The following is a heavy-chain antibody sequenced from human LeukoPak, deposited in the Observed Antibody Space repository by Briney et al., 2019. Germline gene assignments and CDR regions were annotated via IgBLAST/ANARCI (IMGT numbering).Heavy chain of an antibody. J-gene: IGHJ3*01. CDR3: GERRGGDAWACDF. CDR1: GFTFSGYR. D-gene: IGHD2-21*02. Sequence: GRSLRLSCEASGFTFSGYRMQWVRQATGKGLEWVADISYDESHQYYTDCVKGRFTISRDNSKNTLSLQKNSLRPEDRGVYFWGERRGGDAWACDFWGQGTMVTVSS. CDR2: ISYDESHQ. V-gene: IGHV3-30*18.